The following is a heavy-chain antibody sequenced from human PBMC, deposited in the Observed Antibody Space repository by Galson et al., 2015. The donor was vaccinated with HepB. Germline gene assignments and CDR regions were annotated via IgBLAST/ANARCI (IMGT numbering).Heavy chain of an antibody. V-gene: IGHV3-15*01. CDR2: IKSKTDGGTT. Sequence: SLRLSCAASGFTFNNAWMSWVRQPPGKGLEWVGHIKSKTDGGTTDYAAPVKGRFTISRNDSKNTLYLQMNGLKTDDTAVYYCTTDVLYSTFWSWFNPWGQVTLVTVAS. J-gene: IGHJ5*02. D-gene: IGHD6-13*01. CDR3: TTDVLYSTFWSWFNP. CDR1: GFTFNNAW.